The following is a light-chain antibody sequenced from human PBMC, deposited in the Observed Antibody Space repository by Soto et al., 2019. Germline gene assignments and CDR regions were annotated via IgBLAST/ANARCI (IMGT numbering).Light chain of an antibody. J-gene: IGKJ5*01. CDR2: LGS. V-gene: IGKV2-28*01. Sequence: DIVMTQSPLSLPVTPGEPASISCRSSQSLLHSNGYTYLDWCLQKPGQSPQLLIYLGSNRASGVPDRFSVSGSGTDFTLKISRVEAEDVGIYYCLQALQTPPTFGQGTRLEIK. CDR1: QSLLHSNGYTY. CDR3: LQALQTPPT.